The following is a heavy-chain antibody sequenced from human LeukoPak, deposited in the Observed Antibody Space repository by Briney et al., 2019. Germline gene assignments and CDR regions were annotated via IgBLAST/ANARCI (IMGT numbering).Heavy chain of an antibody. J-gene: IGHJ6*03. Sequence: SPVKVSCKASGDIFNSYSISWVRHAPGQGLEWMGGIIPMFGSANYAQTFQDRVTITTDQSTSTAYMELSSLSSEDTAVYYCARVGRSRGSLPNSYYYMDVWGTGTTVTVSS. V-gene: IGHV1-69*05. CDR1: GDIFNSYS. CDR3: ARVGRSRGSLPNSYYYMDV. D-gene: IGHD1-26*01. CDR2: IIPMFGSA.